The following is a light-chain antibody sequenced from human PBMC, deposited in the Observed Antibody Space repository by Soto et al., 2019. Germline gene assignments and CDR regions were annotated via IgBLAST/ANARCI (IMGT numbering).Light chain of an antibody. V-gene: IGKV1-17*01. Sequence: DIQMTHYPSSLYAAGGDRVTITCRASQGIRTDLGWYQQKPGEAPKRLIYAASSSQSGVPSRFSGSGSGTEFTLTISSLQPEDFATYYCLQHNSYPPTFGQGTKVDI. CDR1: QGIRTD. J-gene: IGKJ1*01. CDR3: LQHNSYPPT. CDR2: AAS.